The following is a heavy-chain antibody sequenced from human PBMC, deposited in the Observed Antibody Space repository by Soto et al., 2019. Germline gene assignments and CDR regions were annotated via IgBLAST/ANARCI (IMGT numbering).Heavy chain of an antibody. CDR2: IYYSGST. CDR3: ARVRSPYYDILTGYLDY. V-gene: IGHV4-59*01. D-gene: IGHD3-9*01. J-gene: IGHJ4*02. Sequence: PSETLSLTCTVSGGSISSYCWSWIRQPPGKGLEWIGYIYYSGSTNYNPSLKSRVTISVDTSKNQFSLKLSSVTAADTAVYYCARVRSPYYDILTGYLDYWGQGTLVTVSS. CDR1: GGSISSYC.